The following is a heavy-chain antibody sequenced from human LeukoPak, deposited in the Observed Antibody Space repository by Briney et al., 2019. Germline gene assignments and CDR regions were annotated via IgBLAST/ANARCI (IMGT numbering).Heavy chain of an antibody. Sequence: GGSLRLSCAASGFAFSSYSMNWVRQAPGKGLEWVSYITSSSSAIYYADSVKGRFTISRDNAKNSLYLQMNSLRAEDTAVYYCARKNGSSGYPFDYWGQGTVVTVSS. D-gene: IGHD3-22*01. CDR1: GFAFSSYS. J-gene: IGHJ4*02. V-gene: IGHV3-48*01. CDR3: ARKNGSSGYPFDY. CDR2: ITSSSSAI.